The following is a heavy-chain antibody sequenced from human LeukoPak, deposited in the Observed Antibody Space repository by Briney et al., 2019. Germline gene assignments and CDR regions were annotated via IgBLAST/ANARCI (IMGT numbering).Heavy chain of an antibody. CDR3: ARWTSSSWYFDS. V-gene: IGHV4-4*07. J-gene: IGHJ4*02. D-gene: IGHD6-13*01. CDR1: GGSISSYY. Sequence: PSETLSLSCTVSGGSISSYYWNWIRQPAGKGLEWIGRIHTSGSTDYNPSLKSRLTMSLDTPNNQFPLKLTSVTAADTAVYYCARWTSSSWYFDSWGQGTLVTVSS. CDR2: IHTSGST.